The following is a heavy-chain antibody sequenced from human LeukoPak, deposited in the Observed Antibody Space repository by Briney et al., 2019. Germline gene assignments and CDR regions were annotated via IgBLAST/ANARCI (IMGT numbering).Heavy chain of an antibody. CDR3: ARDHPGYSSGALDY. CDR1: GYTFTGYY. J-gene: IGHJ4*02. Sequence: GASVKVSCKASGYTFTGYYMHWVRQAPGQGLEWMGRIIPILGIANYAQKFQGRVTITADKSTSTAYMELSSLRSEDTAVYYCARDHPGYSSGALDYWGQGTLVTVSS. CDR2: IIPILGIA. V-gene: IGHV1-69*04. D-gene: IGHD6-19*01.